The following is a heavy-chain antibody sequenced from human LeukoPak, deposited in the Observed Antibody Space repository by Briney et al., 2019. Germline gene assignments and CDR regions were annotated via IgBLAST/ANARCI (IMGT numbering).Heavy chain of an antibody. V-gene: IGHV3-23*01. CDR3: ARERAYGYYYYYYGMDV. Sequence: GGSLRLSCAASGFTFSSYAMSWVRQVPGKGLEWVSVISGSGDNTYYADSVKGRFTISRDNSKNMLYLQMNSLRAEDTAVYYCARERAYGYYYYYYGMDVWGQGTTVTVSS. CDR2: ISGSGDNT. CDR1: GFTFSSYA. D-gene: IGHD4-17*01. J-gene: IGHJ6*02.